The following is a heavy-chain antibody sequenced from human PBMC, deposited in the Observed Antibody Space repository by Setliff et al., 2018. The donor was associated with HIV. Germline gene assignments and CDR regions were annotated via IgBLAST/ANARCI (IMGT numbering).Heavy chain of an antibody. CDR2: VYYTGKT. D-gene: IGHD4-4*01. CDR3: ARDLTSNSNCFEP. Sequence: TLSLTCSVSGGSLISGGYYWSWIRQHPGKGLEWIGYVYYTGKTYYNPSLESRISMSVDTSKNQFSLKLTSVTAADTAIYYCARDLTSNSNCFEPWGQGTQVT. V-gene: IGHV4-31*03. J-gene: IGHJ5*02. CDR1: GGSLISGGYY.